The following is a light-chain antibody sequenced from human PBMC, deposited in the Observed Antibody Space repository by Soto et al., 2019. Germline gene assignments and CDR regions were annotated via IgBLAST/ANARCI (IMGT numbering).Light chain of an antibody. CDR2: AVS. CDR1: SSDVGAYKY. J-gene: IGLJ2*01. V-gene: IGLV2-8*01. Sequence: SVLTQPPSASGSPGQSVTISCTGTSSDVGAYKYVSWYQQHPGKAPKLMIYAVSERPSGVTDRFSGSKSGNTASLTVSGLQAEDEADYYCSSYADTNNLLFGGGTKVTVL. CDR3: SSYADTNNLL.